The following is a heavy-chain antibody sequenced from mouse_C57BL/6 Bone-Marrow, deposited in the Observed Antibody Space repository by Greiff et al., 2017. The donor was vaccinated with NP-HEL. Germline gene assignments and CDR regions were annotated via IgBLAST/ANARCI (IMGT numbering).Heavy chain of an antibody. CDR3: ARDSSYLFAY. CDR2: ISYDGSN. J-gene: IGHJ3*01. V-gene: IGHV3-6*01. D-gene: IGHD1-1*01. Sequence: EVKLLESGPGLVKPSQSLSLTCSVTGYSITSGYYWNWNRQFPGNKLEWMGYISYDGSNNYNTSLKNRNSITRDTSKHQCCLKLNAVTTEDTATYYCARDSSYLFAYWGQGTLVTVSA. CDR1: GYSITSGYY.